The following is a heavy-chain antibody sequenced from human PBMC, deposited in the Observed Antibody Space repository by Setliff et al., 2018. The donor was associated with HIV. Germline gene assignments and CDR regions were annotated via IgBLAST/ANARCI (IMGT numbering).Heavy chain of an antibody. CDR3: ARDYFPHSRRNFGSGDYFHF. CDR2: INPNSGDS. CDR1: GYTFIDYF. V-gene: IGHV1-2*02. J-gene: IGHJ4*02. Sequence: ASVKVSCKASGYTFIDYFIHWVRQAPGQGLEWMAYINPNSGDSKTAQKFQGRVTVTRDTSIATAYMELSSLTSGDTAVYQCARDYFPHSRRNFGSGDYFHFWGQGSRVTVS. D-gene: IGHD3-10*01.